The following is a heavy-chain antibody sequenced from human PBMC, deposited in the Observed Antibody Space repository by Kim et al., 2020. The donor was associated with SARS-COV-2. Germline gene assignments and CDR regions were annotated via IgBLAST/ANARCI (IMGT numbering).Heavy chain of an antibody. CDR1: GFTFSSYA. D-gene: IGHD6-19*01. Sequence: GGSLRLSCAASGFTFSSYAMHWVRQAPGKGLEWVAVISYDGSNKYYADSVKGRFTISRDNSKNTLYLQMNSLRAEDTAVYYCASIAVAGTEFDYWGQGTL. J-gene: IGHJ4*02. CDR2: ISYDGSNK. V-gene: IGHV3-30*04. CDR3: ASIAVAGTEFDY.